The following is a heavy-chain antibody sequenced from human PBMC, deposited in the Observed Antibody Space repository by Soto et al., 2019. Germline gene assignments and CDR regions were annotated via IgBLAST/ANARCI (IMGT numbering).Heavy chain of an antibody. CDR2: IKPNSGNI. Sequence: GASVKVSCKASGDTFTTYDINWVRQATGHGLEWMGWIKPNSGNIGYAQRFQGRVTMTRDTALRTAYMEVSSRRSDDTDVYYCARGRASGSYYLLDYWGQGTLVTVSS. V-gene: IGHV1-8*01. D-gene: IGHD3-10*01. CDR3: ARGRASGSYYLLDY. CDR1: GDTFTTYD. J-gene: IGHJ4*02.